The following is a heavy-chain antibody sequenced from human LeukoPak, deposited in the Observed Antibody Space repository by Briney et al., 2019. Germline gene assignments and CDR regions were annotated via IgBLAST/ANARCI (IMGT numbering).Heavy chain of an antibody. J-gene: IGHJ4*02. V-gene: IGHV4-30-4*01. CDR1: GGSISSGDYY. D-gene: IGHD1-26*01. CDR3: ARGLDHIVGARVLGY. CDR2: IYYSGST. Sequence: SETLSLTCTVSGGSISSGDYYWSWIRQPPGKGLEWIGYIYYSGSTYYNPSLKSRVTISVDTSKNQFSLKLSSVTAADTAVYYCARGLDHIVGARVLGYWGQGTLVTVSS.